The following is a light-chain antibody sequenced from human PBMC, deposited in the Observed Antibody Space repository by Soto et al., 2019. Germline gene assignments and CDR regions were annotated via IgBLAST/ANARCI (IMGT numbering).Light chain of an antibody. CDR2: GAS. CDR3: QQCNNWPQWT. CDR1: LTVSDNY. Sequence: EIVLTHSPDTLSLSPGERATLSCRASLTVSDNYLAWYQQKAGQAPRLVIYGASNRATGIPDRFSASGSGTDFTLTISRLEPEDFAVYYCQQCNNWPQWTFGQGTKVDNK. J-gene: IGKJ1*01. V-gene: IGKV3D-20*02.